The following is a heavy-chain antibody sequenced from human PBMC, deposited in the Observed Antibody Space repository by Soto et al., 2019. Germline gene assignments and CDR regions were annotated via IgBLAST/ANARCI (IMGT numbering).Heavy chain of an antibody. Sequence: PSETLSLTCTVSGGSISSYYWSWIRQPPGKGLEWIGYIYYSGSTNYNPSLKSRVTISVDTSKNQFSLKLSSVTAADTAVYYCARAYHGDLFGEWGQRTLVTGSS. CDR2: IYYSGST. V-gene: IGHV4-59*01. D-gene: IGHD3-10*01. CDR1: GGSISSYY. J-gene: IGHJ4*02. CDR3: ARAYHGDLFGE.